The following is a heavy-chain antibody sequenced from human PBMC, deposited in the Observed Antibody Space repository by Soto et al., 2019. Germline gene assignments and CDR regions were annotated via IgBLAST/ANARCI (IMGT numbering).Heavy chain of an antibody. Sequence: QVQLQESGPGLVKPSGTLSLTCAVSGGSISTSNWWSWVRQPPGKGLEWIGEVYRTGSTNYNPSPVSRVIVSVAQAKDQFSLEPTSVSAADTAVYYCARARATIAAAAIFDCWGQGTLVTVSS. CDR2: VYRTGST. J-gene: IGHJ4*02. CDR3: ARARATIAAAAIFDC. V-gene: IGHV4-4*02. CDR1: GGSISTSNW. D-gene: IGHD2-15*01.